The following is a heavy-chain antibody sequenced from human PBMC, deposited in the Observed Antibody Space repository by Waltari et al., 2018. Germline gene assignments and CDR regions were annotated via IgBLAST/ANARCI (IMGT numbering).Heavy chain of an antibody. CDR1: GYTFTDFF. V-gene: IGHV1-2*06. J-gene: IGHJ4*02. D-gene: IGHD3-3*01. CDR3: ARSGGGTTTFGVAE. CDR2: INPNRGDT. Sequence: QVQLVQSGAEVKKSGASVKVSCKASGYTFTDFFIHWVRQAPGQGLEWMGRINPNRGDTSYAQRFQGRVTMTGDTSITTAYMELTGLRSDDMAIYYCARSGGGTTTFGVAEWGQGSLVTVSS.